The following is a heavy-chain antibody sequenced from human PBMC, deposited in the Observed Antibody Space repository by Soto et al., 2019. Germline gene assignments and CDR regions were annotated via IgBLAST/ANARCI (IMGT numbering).Heavy chain of an antibody. CDR1: GFTFSSYW. J-gene: IGHJ6*02. CDR3: ARYSRSSAGYYFGMDV. V-gene: IGHV3-74*01. D-gene: IGHD6-6*01. Sequence: LRLSCAASGFTFSSYWMHWVRQAPGKGLVWVSRIDSDGSSTTYADSVKGRFTISRDNAKNTLYLQMNSLRAEDTAVYYCARYSRSSAGYYFGMDVWGQGTTVTVSS. CDR2: IDSDGSST.